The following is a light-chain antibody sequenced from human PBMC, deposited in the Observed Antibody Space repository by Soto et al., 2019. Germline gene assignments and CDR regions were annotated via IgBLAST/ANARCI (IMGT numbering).Light chain of an antibody. CDR1: QSISTF. Sequence: DIQMTQSPSSLSASLGDRVTITCRASQSISTFLNWYQQKPGKAPKLLIYAASTLQSGVPSRFSGSGSGTDFTLTISSLHPEDFATFYCQQSYSTPFTFGPGTKVDIK. V-gene: IGKV1-39*01. CDR2: AAS. J-gene: IGKJ3*01. CDR3: QQSYSTPFT.